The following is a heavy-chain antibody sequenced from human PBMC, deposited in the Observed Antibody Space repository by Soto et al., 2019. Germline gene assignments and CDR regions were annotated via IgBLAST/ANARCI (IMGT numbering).Heavy chain of an antibody. D-gene: IGHD3-22*01. CDR1: GFTFSSYA. CDR2: ISYDGSNK. V-gene: IGHV3-30-3*01. J-gene: IGHJ4*02. Sequence: VGSLRLSCAASGFTFSSYAMHWVRQAPGKGLEWVAVISYDGSNKYYADSVKGRFTISRDNSKNTLYLQMNSLRAEDTAVYYCARGGYYYDSSGFPLDYWGQGTLVTVSS. CDR3: ARGGYYYDSSGFPLDY.